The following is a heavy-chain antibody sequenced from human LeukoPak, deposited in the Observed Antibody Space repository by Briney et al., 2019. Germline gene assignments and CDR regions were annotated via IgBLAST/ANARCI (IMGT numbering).Heavy chain of an antibody. CDR3: ATVSAFFYDSGSYYTFDY. J-gene: IGHJ4*02. CDR2: IYHSGST. Sequence: SETLSLTCGVSGGSISSTNWWSWVRQPPGQGLEWIGEIYHSGSTNYNPSLKSRVTISVDKSKNQFSLKLSSVTAADTAVYYCATVSAFFYDSGSYYTFDYWGQGTLVTVSS. CDR1: GGSISSTNW. D-gene: IGHD3-10*01. V-gene: IGHV4-4*02.